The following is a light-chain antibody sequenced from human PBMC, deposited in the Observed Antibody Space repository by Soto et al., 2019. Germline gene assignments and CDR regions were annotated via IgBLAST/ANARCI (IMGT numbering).Light chain of an antibody. Sequence: DIQMTQSPSSLSASVGDRVTITCRASQNIRSYLNWYQQKPGKAPQLLIYPTSSLQTGVPSRFSASGSGTDFSLVISDLQPEDSATYYCQQGYSSRWTSCRGTKVEI. CDR1: QNIRSY. CDR3: QQGYSSRWT. J-gene: IGKJ1*01. V-gene: IGKV1-39*01. CDR2: PTS.